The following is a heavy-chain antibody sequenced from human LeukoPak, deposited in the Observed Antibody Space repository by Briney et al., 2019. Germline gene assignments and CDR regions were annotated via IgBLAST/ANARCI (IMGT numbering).Heavy chain of an antibody. CDR3: ARVPAYGGKGYFDY. CDR1: GGSISSYY. V-gene: IGHV4-59*01. J-gene: IGHJ4*02. CDR2: IYYSGRT. Sequence: SETLSLTCTVSGGSISSYYWSWIRQPPGKGLEWIGYIYYSGRTNYNPSLKSRVTISVDTSKNQFSLRLSSVTSADTAVYYCARVPAYGGKGYFDYWGQGTLVTVSS. D-gene: IGHD4-23*01.